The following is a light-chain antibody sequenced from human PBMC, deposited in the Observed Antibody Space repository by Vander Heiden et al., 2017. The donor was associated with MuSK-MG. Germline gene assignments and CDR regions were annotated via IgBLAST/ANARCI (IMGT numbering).Light chain of an antibody. J-gene: IGKJ5*01. V-gene: IGKV3-15*01. CDR3: QQYNDWPLT. CDR1: QSVGSN. CDR2: AAS. Sequence: EIVMTQSPANLSVFPGERVTLSCRASQSVGSNLAWYQQKPAQAPKLLIYAASTRATGIPSRFSGSTSGTEFTLTISSLQPEDFAVYYCQQYNDWPLTFGQGTRLEI.